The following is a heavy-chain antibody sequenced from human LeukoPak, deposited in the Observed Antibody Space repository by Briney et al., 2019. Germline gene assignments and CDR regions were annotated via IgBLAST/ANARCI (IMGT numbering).Heavy chain of an antibody. J-gene: IGHJ5*02. CDR1: GGSISSYY. Sequence: SETLSLTCTVSGGSISSYYWSWFRQPPGKGLEWIGYIYYSGSTNYNPSLKSRVTISVDTSKNQFSLKLSSVTAADTAVYYCARGAAVAEFDPWGQGTLVTVSS. CDR2: IYYSGST. CDR3: ARGAAVAEFDP. V-gene: IGHV4-59*12. D-gene: IGHD2-15*01.